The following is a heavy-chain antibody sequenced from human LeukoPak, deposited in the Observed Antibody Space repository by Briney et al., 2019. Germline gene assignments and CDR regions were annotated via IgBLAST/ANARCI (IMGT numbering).Heavy chain of an antibody. CDR3: ARDEMDYYGSGSYYYDY. CDR1: GYTFTVYY. V-gene: IGHV1-2*02. CDR2: INPNSGDT. Sequence: ASVKVSCKASGYTFTVYYMHWVRQAPGQGLEWMGWINPNSGDTNYAQKFQGRVTMTRDTSISTAYMELSRLRSDDTAVYYCARDEMDYYGSGSYYYDYWGQGTLVTVSS. J-gene: IGHJ4*02. D-gene: IGHD3-10*01.